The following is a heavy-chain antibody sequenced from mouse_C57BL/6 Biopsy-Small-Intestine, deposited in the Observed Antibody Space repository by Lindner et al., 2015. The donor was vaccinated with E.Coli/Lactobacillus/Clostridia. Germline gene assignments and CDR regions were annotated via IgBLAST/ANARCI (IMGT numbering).Heavy chain of an antibody. CDR1: GYAFSSSW. J-gene: IGHJ2*01. D-gene: IGHD2-3*01. CDR2: IYPGDGDT. Sequence: VQLQESGPELVKPGASVKISCKASGYAFSSSWMNWVKQRPGKGLEWIGRIYPGDGDTNYNGKFKGKATLTADKSSSTAYMQLSSLTSEDSAVYFCARSDGYYVYFDYWGQGTTLTVSS. V-gene: IGHV1-82*01. CDR3: ARSDGYYVYFDY.